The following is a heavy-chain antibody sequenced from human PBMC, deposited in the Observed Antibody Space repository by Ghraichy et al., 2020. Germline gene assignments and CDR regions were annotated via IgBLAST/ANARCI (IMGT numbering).Heavy chain of an antibody. CDR2: IKQDGSEK. Sequence: LSLTCAASEFTLSSSWLSCVPHAPGKGLEWVANIKQDGSEKYYVDSVKGRFTISRDNAKNSLYLQMNSLRAEDTAVYYCARDPAPDAFDIWGQGTMVTVSS. CDR3: ARDPAPDAFDI. J-gene: IGHJ3*02. CDR1: EFTLSSSW. D-gene: IGHD6-25*01. V-gene: IGHV3-7*04.